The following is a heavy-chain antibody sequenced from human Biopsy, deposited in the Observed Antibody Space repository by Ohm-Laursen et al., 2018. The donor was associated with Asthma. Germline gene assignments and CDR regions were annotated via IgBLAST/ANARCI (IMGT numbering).Heavy chain of an antibody. D-gene: IGHD3-22*01. Sequence: SVKVSCKASGGMFGNYAISWVRQAPGQGLVWMRGIIPLIGTPNYAQKFQGRVTITADASTNTAYMDLSSLRSEDTAVYYCASPLGDYYDSSGYYYASLGYWGLGTLVIVSS. J-gene: IGHJ4*02. CDR1: GGMFGNYA. CDR2: IIPLIGTP. V-gene: IGHV1-69*13. CDR3: ASPLGDYYDSSGYYYASLGY.